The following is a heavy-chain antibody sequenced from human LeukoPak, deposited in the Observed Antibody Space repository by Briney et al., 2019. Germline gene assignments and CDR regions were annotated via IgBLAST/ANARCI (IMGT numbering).Heavy chain of an antibody. D-gene: IGHD4-17*01. CDR2: IYYSGST. CDR1: GGSISSYY. Sequence: KPSETLSLTCTVSGGSISSYYWSWIRQPPGKGLEWIGYIYYSGSTNYNPSLKSRATISVDTSKNQFSLKLSSVTAADTAVYYCARAPTVTPWYFDLWGRGTLVTVSS. V-gene: IGHV4-59*01. J-gene: IGHJ2*01. CDR3: ARAPTVTPWYFDL.